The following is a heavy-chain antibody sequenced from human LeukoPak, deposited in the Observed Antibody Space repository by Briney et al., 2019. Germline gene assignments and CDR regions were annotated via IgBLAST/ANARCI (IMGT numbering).Heavy chain of an antibody. CDR3: AKGYSSSRRWFDP. Sequence: GGSLRLSCTASGFTFGDYAMSWVRQAPGKGLEWVSAISGSGGSTYYADSVKGRFTISRDNSKNTLYLQMNSLRAEDTAVYYCAKGYSSSRRWFDPWGQGTLVTVSS. CDR2: ISGSGGST. D-gene: IGHD6-6*01. CDR1: GFTFGDYA. J-gene: IGHJ5*02. V-gene: IGHV3-23*01.